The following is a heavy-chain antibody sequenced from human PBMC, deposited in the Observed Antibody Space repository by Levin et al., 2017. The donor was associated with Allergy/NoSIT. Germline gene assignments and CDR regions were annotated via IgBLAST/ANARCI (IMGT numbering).Heavy chain of an antibody. Sequence: GGSLRLSCAASGFTFSSYGMHWVRQAPGKGLEWVAVISYDGSNKYYADSVKGRFTISRDNSKNTLYLQMNSLRAEDTAVYYCAKDTLYYDFWSGYYSYYYYGMDVWGQGTTVTVSS. CDR1: GFTFSSYG. CDR2: ISYDGSNK. J-gene: IGHJ6*02. D-gene: IGHD3-3*01. V-gene: IGHV3-30*18. CDR3: AKDTLYYDFWSGYYSYYYYGMDV.